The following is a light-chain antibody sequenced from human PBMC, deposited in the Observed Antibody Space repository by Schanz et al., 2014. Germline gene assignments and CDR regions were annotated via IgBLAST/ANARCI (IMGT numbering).Light chain of an antibody. CDR3: QQATFFPRT. Sequence: DIVLTQSPGTLSLSPGERATLSCRASQSVSSSFVAWYQQKPGQAPRVLIYGASSRATGIPDRFSGSGSGTDFTLTISRLEPEDFATYYRQQATFFPRTFGQGTKVEIK. J-gene: IGKJ1*01. V-gene: IGKV3-20*01. CDR1: QSVSSSF. CDR2: GAS.